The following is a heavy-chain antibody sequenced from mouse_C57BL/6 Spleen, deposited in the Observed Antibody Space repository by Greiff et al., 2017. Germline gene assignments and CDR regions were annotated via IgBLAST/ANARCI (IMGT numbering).Heavy chain of an antibody. CDR3: ARRGGLGYYAMDY. Sequence: EVKLVESGPELVKPGASVKIPCKASGYTFTDYNMDWVKQSHGKSLEWIGDINPNNGGTIYNQKFKGKATLTVDKSSSTAYMELRSLTSEDTAVYYCARRGGLGYYAMDYWGQGTSVTVSS. CDR1: GYTFTDYN. V-gene: IGHV1-18*01. J-gene: IGHJ4*01. CDR2: INPNNGGT. D-gene: IGHD2-10*02.